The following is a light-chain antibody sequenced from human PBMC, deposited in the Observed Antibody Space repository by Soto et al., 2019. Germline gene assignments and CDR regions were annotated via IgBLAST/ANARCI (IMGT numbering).Light chain of an antibody. CDR1: QSVSSRY. CDR3: QQYGSLWT. V-gene: IGKV3-20*01. J-gene: IGKJ1*01. Sequence: EIVLTQSPGTLSLSPGERATLSCRASQSVSSRYLAWYQQKPGQAPRLLIYGASSRTTGIPDRFSGSGSGTDFNLTISRLEPEDFAMYYCQQYGSLWTFGQGTKVEI. CDR2: GAS.